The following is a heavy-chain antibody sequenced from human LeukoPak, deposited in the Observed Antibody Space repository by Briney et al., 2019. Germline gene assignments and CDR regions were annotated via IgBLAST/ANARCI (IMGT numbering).Heavy chain of an antibody. CDR3: ARGRIVYYYDSSGSSPYNYFDY. CDR2: IYTSGST. J-gene: IGHJ4*02. Sequence: SETLSLTCTVSGGSISSGSYYWSWIRQPAGKGLEWIGRIYTSGSTNYNPSLKSRATISVDTSKNQFSLKLSSVTAADTAVYYCARGRIVYYYDSSGSSPYNYFDYWGQGTLVTVSS. CDR1: GGSISSGSYY. D-gene: IGHD3-22*01. V-gene: IGHV4-61*02.